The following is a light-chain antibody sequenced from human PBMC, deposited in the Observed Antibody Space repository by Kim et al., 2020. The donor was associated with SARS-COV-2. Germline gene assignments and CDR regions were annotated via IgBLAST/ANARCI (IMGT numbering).Light chain of an antibody. CDR1: SLRSYY. V-gene: IGLV3-19*01. J-gene: IGLJ2*01. Sequence: SSELTQDPAVSVALGQTVRITCKGDSLRSYYASWYQQKPGQAPVLVIYDKNNRPSGIPDRFSGSSSGNTASLTITGAQAEDEADYYCNSRDTSGNHHVVF. CDR3: NSRDTSGNHHVV. CDR2: DKN.